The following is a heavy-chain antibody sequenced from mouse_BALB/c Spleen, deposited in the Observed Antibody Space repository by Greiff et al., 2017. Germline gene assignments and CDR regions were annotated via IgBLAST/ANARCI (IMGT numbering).Heavy chain of an antibody. CDR2: ISSGGST. CDR1: GFTFSSYA. V-gene: IGHV5-6-5*01. J-gene: IGHJ4*01. CDR3: ARGEAMDY. Sequence: EVQLVESGGGLVKPGGSLKLSCAASGFTFSSYAMSWVRQTPEKRLEWVASISSGGSTYYPDSVKGRFTISRDNARNILYLQMSRLRSEDTAMYYCARGEAMDYWGQGTSVTVSS.